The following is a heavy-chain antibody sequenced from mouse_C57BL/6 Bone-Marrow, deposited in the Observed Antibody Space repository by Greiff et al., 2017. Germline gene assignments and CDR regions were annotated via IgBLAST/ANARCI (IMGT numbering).Heavy chain of an antibody. CDR2: ISNGGGST. V-gene: IGHV5-12*01. CDR3: ARHRDGSSYSWFAY. Sequence: EVKLVESGGGLVQPGGSLKLSCAASGFTFSDYYMYWVRQTPEKRLEWVAYISNGGGSTYYPDTVKGRFTISRDNAKNTLYLQMSRLKSEDTAMYYCARHRDGSSYSWFAYWGQGTLVTVSA. J-gene: IGHJ3*01. CDR1: GFTFSDYY. D-gene: IGHD1-1*01.